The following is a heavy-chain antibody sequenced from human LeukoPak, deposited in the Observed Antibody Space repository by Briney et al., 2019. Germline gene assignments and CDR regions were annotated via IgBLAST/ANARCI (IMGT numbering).Heavy chain of an antibody. D-gene: IGHD6-6*01. CDR3: ARVAAYSSSAP. CDR1: GFTFSSYA. J-gene: IGHJ5*02. CDR2: ISYDGSNK. Sequence: PGGSLRLSCAASGFTFSSYAMHWVRQAPGKGLEWVAVISYDGSNKYYADSVKGRFTISRDNAKNSLYLQMNSLRAEDTAVYYCARVAAYSSSAPWGQGTLVTVSS. V-gene: IGHV3-30-3*01.